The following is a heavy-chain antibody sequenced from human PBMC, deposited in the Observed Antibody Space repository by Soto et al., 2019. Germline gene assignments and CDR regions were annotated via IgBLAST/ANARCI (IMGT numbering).Heavy chain of an antibody. CDR2: ISDSGGST. D-gene: IGHD6-13*01. CDR3: AKSDGIAGLDP. Sequence: EVQLLDSGGGLVQPGGSLRLSCTVSGFTFSSYAMNWVRQAPGKGLEWVSVISDSGGSTYYADSVKGRFTISRDNSKYTLYLQINSLRAEDTAVYYCAKSDGIAGLDPWGQGTLVTVSS. V-gene: IGHV3-23*01. CDR1: GFTFSSYA. J-gene: IGHJ5*02.